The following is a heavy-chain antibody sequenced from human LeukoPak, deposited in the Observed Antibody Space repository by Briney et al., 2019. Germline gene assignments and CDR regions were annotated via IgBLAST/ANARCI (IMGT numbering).Heavy chain of an antibody. D-gene: IGHD2-2*01. CDR2: INPNSGGT. J-gene: IGHJ4*02. V-gene: IGHV1-2*02. Sequence: ASVKVSCKASGYTFTGYYMHWVRQAPGQGIEWMGWINPNSGGTNYAQKFQGRVTMTRDTSISTAYMELSRLRSDDTAVYYCARETCSSTSCYAVFDYWGQGTLVTVSS. CDR1: GYTFTGYY. CDR3: ARETCSSTSCYAVFDY.